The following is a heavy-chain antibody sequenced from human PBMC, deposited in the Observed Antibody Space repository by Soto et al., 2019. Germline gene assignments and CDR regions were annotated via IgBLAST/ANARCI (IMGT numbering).Heavy chain of an antibody. CDR3: ARVGWFGELLSTWFDP. V-gene: IGHV4-30-2*01. CDR2: IYHSGST. D-gene: IGHD3-10*01. CDR1: GGYIISGGDS. J-gene: IGHJ5*02. Sequence: SETLSLTYAVSGGYIISGGDSWSWIRQPPGKGLEWIGYIYHSGSTYYNPSLKSRVTISVDTSKNQFSLKLSSVTAADTAVYYCARVGWFGELLSTWFDPWGQGTLVTVSS.